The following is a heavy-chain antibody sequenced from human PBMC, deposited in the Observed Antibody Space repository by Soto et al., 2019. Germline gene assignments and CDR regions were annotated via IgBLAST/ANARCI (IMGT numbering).Heavy chain of an antibody. CDR3: AKKYFVTIPAALHFDP. CDR1: AFTFSNYA. D-gene: IGHD2-2*01. Sequence: EGQMLESGGGLVQPGGSLRLSCAASAFTFSNYAMSWVRQAPGKGLEWVSAITGSGAYTYYADSVKGRFTISRDNSNNTLYLQMDSLRAEDTAIYYCAKKYFVTIPAALHFDPWGQGTLVTVSS. CDR2: ITGSGAYT. V-gene: IGHV3-23*01. J-gene: IGHJ5*02.